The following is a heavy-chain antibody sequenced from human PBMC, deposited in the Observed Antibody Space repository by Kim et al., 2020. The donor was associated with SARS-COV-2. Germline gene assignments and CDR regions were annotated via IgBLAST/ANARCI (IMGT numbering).Heavy chain of an antibody. J-gene: IGHJ4*02. CDR2: ISYDGSNK. Sequence: GGSLRLSCAASGFTFSSYAMHWVRQAPGKGLEWVAVISYDGSNKYYADSVKGRFTISRDNSKNTLYLQMNSLRAEDTAVYYCVRDSLYYYYGSGSPSGGSFDYWGQGTLVTVSS. D-gene: IGHD3-10*01. CDR1: GFTFSSYA. V-gene: IGHV3-30-3*01. CDR3: VRDSLYYYYGSGSPSGGSFDY.